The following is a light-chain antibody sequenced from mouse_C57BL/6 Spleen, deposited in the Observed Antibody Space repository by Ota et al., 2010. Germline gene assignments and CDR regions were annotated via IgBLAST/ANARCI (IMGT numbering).Light chain of an antibody. Sequence: DIQMTQSPASQSASLGESVTITCLASQTIGTWLAWYQQKPGKSPQLLVYNDKNLSRRCAIKVQWQWIRHTVFXRRYNSLQPEVVLGVYYCTTSFGTPXTFGAWTKLXL. CDR3: TTSFGTPXT. J-gene: IGKJ5*01. V-gene: IGKV12-44*01. CDR2: NDK. CDR1: QTIGTW.